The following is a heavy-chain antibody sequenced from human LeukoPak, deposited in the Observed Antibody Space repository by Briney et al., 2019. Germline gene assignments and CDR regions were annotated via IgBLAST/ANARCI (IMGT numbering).Heavy chain of an antibody. CDR1: GFTVSSNY. D-gene: IGHD3-22*01. J-gene: IGHJ6*03. Sequence: GGSLRLSCAASGFTVSSNYMSWVRQAPGKGLEWVSVIYSGGSTYYADSVKGRFTISRDNSKNTLYLRMNSLRAEDTAVYYCARDITSSGYKSPYYMDVWGKGTTVTVSS. V-gene: IGHV3-53*01. CDR2: IYSGGST. CDR3: ARDITSSGYKSPYYMDV.